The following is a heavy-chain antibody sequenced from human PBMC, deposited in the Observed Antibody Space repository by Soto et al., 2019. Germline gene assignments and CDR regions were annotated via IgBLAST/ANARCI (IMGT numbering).Heavy chain of an antibody. V-gene: IGHV3-53*01. D-gene: IGHD4-4*01. Sequence: QPGGSLRLSCAASGFSVSSSYMSWVRQAPGKGLEWVSVIYSGGSPYYADSVKGRFTISRDNSKNTLYLQMNSLRAEDTAVYYCARAPVNSYFDYWGQGTLVTVSS. CDR1: GFSVSSSY. CDR2: IYSGGSP. J-gene: IGHJ4*02. CDR3: ARAPVNSYFDY.